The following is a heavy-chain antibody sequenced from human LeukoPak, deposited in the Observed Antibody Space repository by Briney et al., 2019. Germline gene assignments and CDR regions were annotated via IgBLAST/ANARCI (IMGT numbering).Heavy chain of an antibody. Sequence: PGGSLRLSCAGSGFTFSLYWMSWVRQAPGKGLEWVGNIKEDGSEKYYVDSVKGRFTISRDNAKNSLYLQMNSLGAEDTAVYYCTRNQYWGQGTLVTVSS. CDR3: TRNQY. V-gene: IGHV3-7*01. CDR1: GFTFSLYW. J-gene: IGHJ4*02. CDR2: IKEDGSEK.